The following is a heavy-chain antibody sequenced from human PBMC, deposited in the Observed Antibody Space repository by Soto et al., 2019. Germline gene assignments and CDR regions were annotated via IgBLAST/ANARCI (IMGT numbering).Heavy chain of an antibody. J-gene: IGHJ6*02. Sequence: QVQLQQWGAGLLKPSETLSLTCAVYGGSFSGYYWSWIRQPPGKGLEWIGEINHSGSTNYNPSLKRRATISVDTSKNPFSRKLSSVIAADTAVYYCARIYKGYCSGGSCYPLTTGFLGMEVWGQGTTVTVSS. D-gene: IGHD2-15*01. CDR3: ARIYKGYCSGGSCYPLTTGFLGMEV. V-gene: IGHV4-34*01. CDR1: GGSFSGYY. CDR2: INHSGST.